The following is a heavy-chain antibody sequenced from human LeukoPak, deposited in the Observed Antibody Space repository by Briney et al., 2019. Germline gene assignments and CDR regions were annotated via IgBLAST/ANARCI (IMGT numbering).Heavy chain of an antibody. CDR1: GYTFTDYY. CDR2: ISPNSGGT. J-gene: IGHJ4*02. V-gene: IGHV1-2*06. CDR3: AKNRAGDYADY. Sequence: ASVKISCKASGYTFTDYYVHCVRQAPGQGLECMGRISPNSGGTNYAQKFRGRLTVTRDTSISTAYMELSSLRSDDTAVYYCAKNRAGDYADYWGQGTLVTVSS. D-gene: IGHD4-17*01.